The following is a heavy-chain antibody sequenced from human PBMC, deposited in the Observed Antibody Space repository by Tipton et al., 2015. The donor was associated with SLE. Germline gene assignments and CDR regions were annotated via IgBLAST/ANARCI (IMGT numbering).Heavy chain of an antibody. Sequence: GSLRLSCAASGFTFSSYEMNWVRQAPGKGLEWVSYISSSGSTIYYADSVKGRFTISRDNAKNSLYLQMNSLRAEDTAVYYCATLPRGVAVAGKACFDYWGQGTLVTVSS. J-gene: IGHJ4*02. CDR3: ATLPRGVAVAGKACFDY. D-gene: IGHD6-19*01. V-gene: IGHV3-48*03. CDR2: ISSSGSTI. CDR1: GFTFSSYE.